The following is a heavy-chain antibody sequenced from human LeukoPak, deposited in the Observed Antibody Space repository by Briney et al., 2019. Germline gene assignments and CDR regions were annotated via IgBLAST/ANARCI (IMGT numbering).Heavy chain of an antibody. D-gene: IGHD6-13*01. CDR3: AKVKFVAAAGSPFDY. Sequence: GGSLRLSCAASGFTFDDYAMHWVRQAPGKGLEWVSGISWNSGSIGYADSVKGRFTISRDNAKNSLYLQMNSLRAEDTALYYCAKVKFVAAAGSPFDYWGQGTLVTVSS. CDR1: GFTFDDYA. J-gene: IGHJ4*02. CDR2: ISWNSGSI. V-gene: IGHV3-9*01.